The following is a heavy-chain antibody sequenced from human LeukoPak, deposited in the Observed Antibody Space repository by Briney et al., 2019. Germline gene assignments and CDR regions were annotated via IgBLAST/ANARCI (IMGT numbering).Heavy chain of an antibody. CDR3: AKDRGPVGQLLA. V-gene: IGHV3-23*01. Sequence: PGGSLRLSCAASGFTFSSYAMSWVRQAPGKGLEWVAAISGSGGSTYNADSVKGRFTISRDNSKNTLYLQMNSLRAEDTAVYYCAKDRGPVGQLLAWGQGTLVTVSS. CDR1: GFTFSSYA. D-gene: IGHD6-13*01. J-gene: IGHJ4*02. CDR2: ISGSGGST.